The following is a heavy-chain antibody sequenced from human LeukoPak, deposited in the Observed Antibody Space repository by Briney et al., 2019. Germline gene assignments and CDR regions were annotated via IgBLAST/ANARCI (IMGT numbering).Heavy chain of an antibody. J-gene: IGHJ3*02. CDR1: GFTFSDYY. CDR2: ISSSSSTI. CDR3: ARDQSTWFGEFYDAFDI. Sequence: GGSLRLSCAASGFTFSDYYMSWIRQAPGKGLEWVSYISSSSSTIYYADSVKGRFTISRDNAKNSLYLQMNSLRAEDTAVYYCARDQSTWFGEFYDAFDIWGQGTMVTVSS. D-gene: IGHD3-10*01. V-gene: IGHV3-11*04.